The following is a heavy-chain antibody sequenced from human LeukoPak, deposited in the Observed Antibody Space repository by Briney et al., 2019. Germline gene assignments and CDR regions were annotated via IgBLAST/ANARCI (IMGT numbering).Heavy chain of an antibody. CDR1: GFSFRFYS. CDR2: IDQDGSEK. V-gene: IGHV3-7*01. CDR3: ARDAYLSGWYLMDY. J-gene: IGHJ4*02. Sequence: GGSLRLSCAASGFSFRFYSMNWVRQAPGKGLEWVANIDQDGSEKYYVDSVKGRFTISRDNAKNSLYLQMNSLRAEDTAVYYCARDAYLSGWYLMDYWGQGTLVTVSS. D-gene: IGHD6-19*01.